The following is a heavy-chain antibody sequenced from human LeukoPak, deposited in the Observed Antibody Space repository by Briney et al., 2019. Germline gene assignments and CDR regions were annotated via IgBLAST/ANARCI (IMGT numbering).Heavy chain of an antibody. Sequence: GGSLRLSCAASGFTFSSYWMHWVRQAPGKGLVWVSRINRDGSTTSYADSVKGRFTISSDNAKNTLYLQMNSLRAEDTAVYYWAKDGRGSYYYNYYMDGWGKGTTVTVSS. J-gene: IGHJ6*03. CDR3: AKDGRGSYYYNYYMDG. CDR1: GFTFSSYW. CDR2: INRDGSTT. D-gene: IGHD1-26*01. V-gene: IGHV3-74*01.